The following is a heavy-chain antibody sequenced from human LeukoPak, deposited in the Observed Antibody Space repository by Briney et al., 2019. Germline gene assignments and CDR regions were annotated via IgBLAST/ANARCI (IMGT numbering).Heavy chain of an antibody. V-gene: IGHV3-11*06. Sequence: GGSLRLSCAASGFTFSDYYMSWIRQAPGKGLEWVSYISGSSSYTNYADSVKGRFTISRDNAKNSLYLQMNSLRAEDTAVYYCASEDYGSGTPYGMDVWGKGTTVTVSS. CDR1: GFTFSDYY. CDR3: ASEDYGSGTPYGMDV. CDR2: ISGSSSYT. J-gene: IGHJ6*04. D-gene: IGHD3-10*01.